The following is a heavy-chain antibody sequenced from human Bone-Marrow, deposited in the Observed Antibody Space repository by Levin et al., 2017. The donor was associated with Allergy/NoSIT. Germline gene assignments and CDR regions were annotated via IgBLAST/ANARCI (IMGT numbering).Heavy chain of an antibody. CDR3: AGGEAAVAGTRHDY. Sequence: GESLKISCAASGFTFSDYYMSWIRQAPGKGLEWVSYISSSGSTIYYADSVKGRFTISRDNAKNSLYLQMNSLRAEDTAVYYCAGGEAAVAGTRHDYWGQGTLVTVSS. CDR1: GFTFSDYY. CDR2: ISSSGSTI. V-gene: IGHV3-11*01. D-gene: IGHD6-19*01. J-gene: IGHJ4*02.